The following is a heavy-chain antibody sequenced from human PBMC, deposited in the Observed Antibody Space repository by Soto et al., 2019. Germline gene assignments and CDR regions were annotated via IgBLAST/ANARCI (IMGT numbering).Heavy chain of an antibody. D-gene: IGHD6-13*01. J-gene: IGHJ6*03. V-gene: IGHV4-59*08. Sequence: SETLSLTCTVSGGSISSYYWSWIRQPPGKGLEWIGYIYYSGSTNYNPSLKSRVTISVDTSKNQFSLKLSSVTAADTAVYYCARQKKSRIAAAGRGTRYYYMDVWGKGTTVTVSS. CDR1: GGSISSYY. CDR3: ARQKKSRIAAAGRGTRYYYMDV. CDR2: IYYSGST.